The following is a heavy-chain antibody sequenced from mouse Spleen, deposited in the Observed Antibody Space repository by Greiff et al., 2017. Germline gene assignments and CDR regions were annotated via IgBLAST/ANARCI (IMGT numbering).Heavy chain of an antibody. V-gene: IGHV1-4*01. CDR1: GYTFTSYT. D-gene: IGHD1-1*01. CDR3: ARTGSLTFDY. J-gene: IGHJ2*01. CDR2: INPSSGYT. Sequence: QVQLQQSGAELARPGASVKMSCKASGYTFTSYTMHWVKQRPGQGLEWIGYINPSSGYTKYNQKFKDKATLTADKSSSTAYMQLSSLTSEDSAVYYCARTGSLTFDYWGQGTTLTVSS.